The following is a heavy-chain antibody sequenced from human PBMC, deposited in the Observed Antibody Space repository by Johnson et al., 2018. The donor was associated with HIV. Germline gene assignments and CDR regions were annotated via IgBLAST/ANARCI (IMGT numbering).Heavy chain of an antibody. V-gene: IGHV3-9*01. D-gene: IGHD3-22*01. J-gene: IGHJ3*02. CDR3: ARDRAIVVAYDAFDI. Sequence: QLVESGGGVVQPGRSLRLSCAASGFTFDDYAMHWVRQAPGKGLEWVSGISWNSASIGYADSVKGRFTISRDNSKNTLYLQMNSLRPEDTAVYYCARDRAIVVAYDAFDIWGQGTMVTVSS. CDR1: GFTFDDYA. CDR2: ISWNSASI.